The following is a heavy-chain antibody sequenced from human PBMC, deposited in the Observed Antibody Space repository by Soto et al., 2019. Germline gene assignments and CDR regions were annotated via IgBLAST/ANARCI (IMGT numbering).Heavy chain of an antibody. J-gene: IGHJ4*02. CDR2: IGASGDIT. CDR1: GFSFTNFA. D-gene: IGHD2-21*02. Sequence: GGSLRLSCAASGFSFTNFAMSWVRQAPGKGLEWVAGIGASGDITWYADSVKGRLSISRDNSKNTLYLQLNSLRFEDTAVYYCAKDDFTDRGDDYFDYWGPGTLVAVSS. V-gene: IGHV3-23*01. CDR3: AKDDFTDRGDDYFDY.